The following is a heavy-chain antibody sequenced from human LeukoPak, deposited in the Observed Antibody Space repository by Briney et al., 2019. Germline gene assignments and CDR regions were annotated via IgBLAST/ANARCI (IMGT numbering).Heavy chain of an antibody. CDR2: IIPIFGTA. J-gene: IGHJ4*02. CDR3: ARGSGETGGYYYVY. Sequence: ASVKVSCKASGGSFSRYAISWVRQAPGQGLEWMGGIIPIFGTANYAQKFQGRVTITADESTRTANMELRTLRSEDTAIYYCARGSGETGGYYYVYWGRGTPVTVSS. V-gene: IGHV1-69*13. CDR1: GGSFSRYA. D-gene: IGHD3-22*01.